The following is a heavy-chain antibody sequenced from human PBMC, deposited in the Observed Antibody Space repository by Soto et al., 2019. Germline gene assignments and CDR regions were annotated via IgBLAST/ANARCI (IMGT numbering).Heavy chain of an antibody. CDR2: ISYDGSNK. J-gene: IGHJ3*01. V-gene: IGHV3-30*18. D-gene: IGHD6-13*01. CDR1: GFTFSSYG. CDR3: AKEGQEQAAGDGFDL. Sequence: GGSLRLSCAASGFTFSSYGMHWVRQAPGKGLEWVAVISYDGSNKYYEDSLKGRFNISRDNSKNTLYLQMNRRSAEDAAAYYCAKEGQEQAAGDGFDLWGQGTMVTVSS.